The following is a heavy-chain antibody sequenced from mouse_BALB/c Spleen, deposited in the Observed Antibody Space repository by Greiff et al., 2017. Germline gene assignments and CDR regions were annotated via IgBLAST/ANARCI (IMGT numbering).Heavy chain of an antibody. J-gene: IGHJ3*01. D-gene: IGHD4-1*01. CDR3: TRDQGKLGRGFAY. V-gene: IGHV5-6-4*01. Sequence: EVMLVESGGGLVKPGGSLKLSCAASGFTFSSYTMSWVRQTPEKRLEWVATISSGGSYTYYPDSVKGRFTISRDNAKNTLYLQMSSLKSEDTAMYYCTRDQGKLGRGFAYWGQGTLVTVSA. CDR2: ISSGGSYT. CDR1: GFTFSSYT.